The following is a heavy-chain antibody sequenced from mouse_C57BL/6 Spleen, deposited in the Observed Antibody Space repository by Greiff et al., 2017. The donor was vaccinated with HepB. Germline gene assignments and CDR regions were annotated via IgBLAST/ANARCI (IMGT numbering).Heavy chain of an antibody. Sequence: EVKLMESGGGLVQPGGSLKLSCAASGFTFSDYYMYWVRQTPEKRLEWVAYISNGGGSTYYPDTVKGRFTISRDNAKNTLYLQMSRLKSEDTAMYYCARQKGPYYSNYGWFAYWGQGTLVTVSA. D-gene: IGHD2-5*01. V-gene: IGHV5-12*01. CDR3: ARQKGPYYSNYGWFAY. CDR2: ISNGGGST. CDR1: GFTFSDYY. J-gene: IGHJ3*01.